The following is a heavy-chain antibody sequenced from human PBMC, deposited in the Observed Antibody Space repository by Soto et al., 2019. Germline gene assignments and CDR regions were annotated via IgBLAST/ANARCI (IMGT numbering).Heavy chain of an antibody. CDR1: GFTLSNYW. Sequence: EVQLVESGGGLVQPGGSLRLSCAASGFTLSNYWMHWVRQGPGQGLVWVSRSNSDGTSTSYADSVTGRFTISRDNAKNTLYLQMNSLRAEDTAVYYCARGPPGNSNNGYVGDYWGQGTLVTVSS. D-gene: IGHD4-4*01. CDR2: SNSDGTST. J-gene: IGHJ4*02. V-gene: IGHV3-74*01. CDR3: ARGPPGNSNNGYVGDY.